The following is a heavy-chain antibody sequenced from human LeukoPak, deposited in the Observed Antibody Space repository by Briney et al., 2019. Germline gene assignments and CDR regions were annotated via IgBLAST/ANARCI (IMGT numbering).Heavy chain of an antibody. CDR2: IYPGDSDT. Sequence: ESLKISCQGSGYSFTSYWIGWVRQMPGKGLEWMGIIYPGDSDTRYSPSFQGQVTISADKSISTAYLQWSSLKALDTAMYYCARLVYYTVTTNFDYWGQGTLVTVSS. CDR1: GYSFTSYW. V-gene: IGHV5-51*01. D-gene: IGHD4-17*01. J-gene: IGHJ4*02. CDR3: ARLVYYTVTTNFDY.